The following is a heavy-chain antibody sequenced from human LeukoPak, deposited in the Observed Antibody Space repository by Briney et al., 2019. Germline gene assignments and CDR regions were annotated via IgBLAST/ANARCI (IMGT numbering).Heavy chain of an antibody. V-gene: IGHV3-48*01. Sequence: GGSLRLSCAASGFTFSTYSMNWVRQAPGKGLEWLSSISSSSITNYADSVKGRFSISRDNAKNSLYLQMDGLRAEDTAVYFCARDLYGDYSFDYWGQGTLVTVSS. CDR3: ARDLYGDYSFDY. D-gene: IGHD4-17*01. CDR1: GFTFSTYS. J-gene: IGHJ4*02. CDR2: ISSSSIT.